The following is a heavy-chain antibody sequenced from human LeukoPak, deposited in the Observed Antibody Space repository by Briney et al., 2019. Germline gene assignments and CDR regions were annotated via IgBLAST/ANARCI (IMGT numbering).Heavy chain of an antibody. J-gene: IGHJ4*02. Sequence: GGSLRLSCEASGFTFSAYAMTWVRQAPGKGLDWVAVISYDGNNKYYADSVKGRFTISRDNSKNTLYLQMNSLRAEDTAVYYCARALGPYCSGGSCPCYYWGQGTLVTVSS. CDR3: ARALGPYCSGGSCPCYY. CDR1: GFTFSAYA. D-gene: IGHD2-15*01. V-gene: IGHV3-30-3*01. CDR2: ISYDGNNK.